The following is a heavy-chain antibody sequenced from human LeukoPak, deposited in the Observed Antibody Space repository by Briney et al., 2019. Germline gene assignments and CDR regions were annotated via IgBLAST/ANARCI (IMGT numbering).Heavy chain of an antibody. D-gene: IGHD5-24*01. J-gene: IGHJ4*02. V-gene: IGHV1-2*02. CDR3: AREGRNGYNEGYFDY. CDR1: GYTFTGYY. Sequence: GASVKVSCKASGYTFTGYYMHWVRQAPGQGLDWMGWINTNSGGTKYAQNFQGRVTLTTDTSINTAYMELSSLRSDDTAVYYCAREGRNGYNEGYFDYWGQGALVTVSS. CDR2: INTNSGGT.